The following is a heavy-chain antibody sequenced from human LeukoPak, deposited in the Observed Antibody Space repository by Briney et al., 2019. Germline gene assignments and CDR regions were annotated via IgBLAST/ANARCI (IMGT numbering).Heavy chain of an antibody. V-gene: IGHV5-51*01. D-gene: IGHD2-21*02. Sequence: PGGSLRLSCKGSGYSFTTYWIGWVRQMPGKGLEWLGIIYPGDSDTRYSPSFQGQVTISADKSITTAYLQWSSLKASDTAMYYCARLYCGGDCYPGGFGYWGQGTLVTVSP. J-gene: IGHJ4*02. CDR3: ARLYCGGDCYPGGFGY. CDR2: IYPGDSDT. CDR1: GYSFTTYW.